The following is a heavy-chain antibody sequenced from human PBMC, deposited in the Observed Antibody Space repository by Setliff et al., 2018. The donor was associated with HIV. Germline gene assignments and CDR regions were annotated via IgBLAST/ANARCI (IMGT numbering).Heavy chain of an antibody. CDR1: GGCIGRSNYY. D-gene: IGHD3-16*01. Sequence: SETLSLTCSVSGGCIGRSNYYWGWIRQSPGKGLEWIGNIHYSGSTYYNPSLKSRVTISVDQCRNQSYLDLGSVTAADTAVYYCAGPQPGRGGGSHFDIWGQGNLVTVS. CDR3: AGPQPGRGGGSHFDI. V-gene: IGHV4-39*01. J-gene: IGHJ4*02. CDR2: IHYSGST.